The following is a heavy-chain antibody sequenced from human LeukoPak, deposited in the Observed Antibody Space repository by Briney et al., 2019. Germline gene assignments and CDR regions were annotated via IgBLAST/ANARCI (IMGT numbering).Heavy chain of an antibody. CDR1: GFTFSRYW. J-gene: IGHJ4*02. CDR2: IRSDGSST. Sequence: GGSLRLSCAASGFTFSRYWMHWVRQAPGKGPVWVSRIRSDGSSTDYADSVKGRFTISRDNAKNMLYLQMNSLRAEDTAVYYCAREQGYYSVPGYWGQGTQVTVSS. CDR3: AREQGYYSVPGY. D-gene: IGHD3-22*01. V-gene: IGHV3-74*01.